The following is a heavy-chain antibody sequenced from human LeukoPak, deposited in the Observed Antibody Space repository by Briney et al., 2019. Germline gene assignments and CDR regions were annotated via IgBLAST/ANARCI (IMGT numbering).Heavy chain of an antibody. CDR1: GFTFSSYA. D-gene: IGHD2-15*01. V-gene: IGHV3-30*04. J-gene: IGHJ6*03. CDR2: ISYDGSNK. Sequence: GGSLRLSCAASGFTFSSYAMHWVRQAPGKGLEWVAVISYDGSNKYYADSVKGRFTISRDNSKNTLYLQMNSLRSDDTALYYCARVARLGHYYMDVWGKGTTVTVSS. CDR3: ARVARLGHYYMDV.